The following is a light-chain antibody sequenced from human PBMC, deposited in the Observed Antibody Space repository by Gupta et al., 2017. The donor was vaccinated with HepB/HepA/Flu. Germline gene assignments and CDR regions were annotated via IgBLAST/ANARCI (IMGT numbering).Light chain of an antibody. Sequence: DIQMTQSPSTLSASVGDRVTITCRASQTTSIWLAWYQQKPGEAPKLLIYRASSLQTGVPSRFSGSGSGTEFTLTISSLQPDDFATYYCQQYNSYLSFGPGTKVDIK. V-gene: IGKV1-5*03. CDR1: QTTSIW. CDR2: RAS. J-gene: IGKJ3*01. CDR3: QQYNSYLS.